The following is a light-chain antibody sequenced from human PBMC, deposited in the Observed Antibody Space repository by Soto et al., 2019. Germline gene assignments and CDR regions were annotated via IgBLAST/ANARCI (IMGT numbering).Light chain of an antibody. CDR2: SNN. Sequence: QSVLTQPPSASGTPGQRVTISCSGSSSNIGSNTVNWYQQLPGTSPKLLIYSNNQRPSGVPGRFSGSKSGISASLAISGLQSEDEADDYCAAWDDSLNGVVFGGGTKLTVL. CDR1: SSNIGSNT. CDR3: AAWDDSLNGVV. J-gene: IGLJ2*01. V-gene: IGLV1-44*01.